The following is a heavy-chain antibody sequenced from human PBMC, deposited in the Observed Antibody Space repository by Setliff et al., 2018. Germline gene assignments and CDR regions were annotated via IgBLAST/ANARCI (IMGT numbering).Heavy chain of an antibody. V-gene: IGHV3-23*01. J-gene: IGHJ4*02. CDR3: AKDESRISGYYFDY. CDR2: ISGSGGST. D-gene: IGHD3-22*01. CDR1: GFTFSSYA. Sequence: LRLSCAASGFTFSSYAMSWVRQAPGKGLEWVSAISGSGGSTYYADSVEGRFTISRDNSKNTLYLQMNSLRAEDTAVYYCAKDESRISGYYFDYWGQGTLVTVSS.